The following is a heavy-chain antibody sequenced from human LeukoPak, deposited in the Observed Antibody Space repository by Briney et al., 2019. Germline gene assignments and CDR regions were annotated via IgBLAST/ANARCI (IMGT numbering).Heavy chain of an antibody. Sequence: GGSLRLSCAASGFTFSDYWMAWVRQAPGKGLEWVANINPDGSRRPLVDSVRGRFTISRDNAQNSVFLQMNSLRVEDTALYYCATSRVEAAFDIWGQGTMVTVPS. CDR3: ATSRVEAAFDI. V-gene: IGHV3-7*01. CDR1: GFTFSDYW. D-gene: IGHD2/OR15-2a*01. J-gene: IGHJ3*02. CDR2: INPDGSRR.